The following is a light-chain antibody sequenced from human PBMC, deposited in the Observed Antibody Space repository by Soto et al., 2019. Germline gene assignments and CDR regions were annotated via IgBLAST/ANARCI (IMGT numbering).Light chain of an antibody. CDR1: QSISSN. V-gene: IGKV3-15*01. CDR2: DAS. Sequence: IVLTQSPGTQSCSPWEIATLSCRASQSISSNLAWYQQKPGQAPRLLIYDASTRATGIPARFSGSGSGTEFTLTISSLQPDDFATYYCQQYNSYSLTFGQGTKVDIK. J-gene: IGKJ1*01. CDR3: QQYNSYSLT.